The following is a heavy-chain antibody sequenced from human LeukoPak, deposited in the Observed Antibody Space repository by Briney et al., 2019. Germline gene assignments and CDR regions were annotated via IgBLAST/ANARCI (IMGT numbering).Heavy chain of an antibody. CDR3: ARSRPPRYFDY. V-gene: IGHV4-34*01. CDR2: INHSGST. J-gene: IGHJ4*02. CDR1: GGSFSGYY. Sequence: SETLSLTCAVYGGSFSGYYWSWIRQPPGKGLEWIGEINHSGSTNYNPSLKSRVTISVDTSKNQFSLKLNSVTAADTAVYYCARSRPPRYFDYWGQGTLVTVSS. D-gene: IGHD6-6*01.